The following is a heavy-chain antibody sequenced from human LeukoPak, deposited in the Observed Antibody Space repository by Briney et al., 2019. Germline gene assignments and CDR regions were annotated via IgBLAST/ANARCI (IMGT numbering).Heavy chain of an antibody. CDR1: GFTFSGYG. Sequence: GGSLRLSCETSGFTFSGYGMHWVRQAPGKGLEWVAVILYIGNKKYYADSVKGRFTISRDNSKNTLYLQMNSLRAEDTAVYYCARDPNYYGSGSYFAYFDQWGQGTLVTVSS. J-gene: IGHJ4*02. D-gene: IGHD3-10*01. CDR2: ILYIGNKK. V-gene: IGHV3-33*01. CDR3: ARDPNYYGSGSYFAYFDQ.